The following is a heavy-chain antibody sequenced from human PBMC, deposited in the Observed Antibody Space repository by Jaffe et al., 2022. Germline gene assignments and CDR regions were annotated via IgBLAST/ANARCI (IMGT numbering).Heavy chain of an antibody. CDR3: ARDIRGVPAANTYNYYMDV. J-gene: IGHJ6*03. V-gene: IGHV3-48*01. CDR2: IGGGGSPI. Sequence: QLVESGGSLIQPGGSLRLSCAASGFTFSTYSMNWVRQAPGKGLEWVSYIGGGGSPIYYADSVKGRFTISRDNVKNSLYLQMNSLRAEDTSVYYCARDIRGVPAANTYNYYMDVWGKGTTVTVSS. D-gene: IGHD2-2*01. CDR1: GFTFSTYS.